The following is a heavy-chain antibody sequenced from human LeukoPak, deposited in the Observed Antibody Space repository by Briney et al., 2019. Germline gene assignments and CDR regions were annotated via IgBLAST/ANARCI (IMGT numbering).Heavy chain of an antibody. CDR1: GFTFRSYV. J-gene: IGHJ4*02. Sequence: GESLRLSCAASGFTFRSYVMSWIRQAPGKGLEWVSAISDSGGSTYYADSVKGRSTTSRDNSKNTLYLQMNSLRAEDTAVYYCAKGSTDSRPYYFDYWGQGTLVTVSS. CDR3: AKGSTDSRPYYFDY. V-gene: IGHV3-23*01. CDR2: ISDSGGST.